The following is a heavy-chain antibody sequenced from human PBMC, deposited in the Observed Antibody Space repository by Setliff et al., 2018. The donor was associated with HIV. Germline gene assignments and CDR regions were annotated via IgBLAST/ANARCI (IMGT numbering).Heavy chain of an antibody. CDR2: IRQDGGEK. CDR3: ARDPGVPAAIAYYYYYYMDV. J-gene: IGHJ6*03. D-gene: IGHD2-2*01. Sequence: PGGSLRLSCAASGFTFSSYWMSWVRQAPGKGLEWVANIRQDGGEKYYVDSVKGRFTISRDNAKNTLYLQMNSLRAEDTAVYYCARDPGVPAAIAYYYYYYMDVWGKGTTVTVSS. CDR1: GFTFSSYW. V-gene: IGHV3-7*01.